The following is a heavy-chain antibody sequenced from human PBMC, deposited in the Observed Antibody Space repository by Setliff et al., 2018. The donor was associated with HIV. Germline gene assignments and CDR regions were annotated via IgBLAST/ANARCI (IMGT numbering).Heavy chain of an antibody. Sequence: PSETLSLTCTVSGPSINIHYWSWIRQSPGKAFEWIGYIYSTGSTNYNPSLQSRVTISMVASRNQFSLKVTSVTAADTAVYYCAKGAGFYGDYTFDHWGQGMQVTVSS. D-gene: IGHD4-17*01. CDR3: AKGAGFYGDYTFDH. J-gene: IGHJ4*02. V-gene: IGHV4-59*11. CDR1: GPSINIHY. CDR2: IYSTGST.